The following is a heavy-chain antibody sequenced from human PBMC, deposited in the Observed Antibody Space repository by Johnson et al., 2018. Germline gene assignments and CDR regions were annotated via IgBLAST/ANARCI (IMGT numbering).Heavy chain of an antibody. J-gene: IGHJ6*03. CDR2: IGAGSVHI. CDR3: ARGQWRGPGYQYYMDV. CDR1: GFSFNVYS. V-gene: IGHV3-21*06. D-gene: IGHD6-19*01. Sequence: VQLVESGGGLVKPGGSLRLSCEASGFSFNVYSMTWVRQAPGKGLEWVSFIGAGSVHIHYADSVRGRFTISRDNAKNSLYLQMSARGVEDTAIYFCARGQWRGPGYQYYMDVWGKGTTVTVSS.